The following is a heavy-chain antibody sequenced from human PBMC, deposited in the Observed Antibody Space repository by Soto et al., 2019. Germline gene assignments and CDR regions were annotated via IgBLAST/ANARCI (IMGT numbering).Heavy chain of an antibody. Sequence: SETLSLTCTVSGGSISSYYWSWIRQPPGKGLEWIGYIYYSGSTNYNPSLKSRVTISVDTSKNQFSLKLSSVTAADTAVYYCARTELVLRFLEWLISRFDPWGQGTLVTVSS. J-gene: IGHJ5*02. CDR2: IYYSGST. CDR1: GGSISSYY. V-gene: IGHV4-59*08. D-gene: IGHD3-3*01. CDR3: ARTELVLRFLEWLISRFDP.